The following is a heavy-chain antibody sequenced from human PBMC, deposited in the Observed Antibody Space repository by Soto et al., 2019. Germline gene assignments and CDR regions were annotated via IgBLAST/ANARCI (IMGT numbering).Heavy chain of an antibody. V-gene: IGHV3-30*18. J-gene: IGHJ6*03. Sequence: GGSLRLSCAASGFTFSSYGIHWVRQAPGKGLEWVAVIAYDGTNKYYADSVKGRFTISRDNSKNTLYLQMNSLRPEDTAVYYCAKVHDILTFNYYYYYMDVWGKGTTVTVSS. CDR1: GFTFSSYG. D-gene: IGHD3-9*01. CDR2: IAYDGTNK. CDR3: AKVHDILTFNYYYYYMDV.